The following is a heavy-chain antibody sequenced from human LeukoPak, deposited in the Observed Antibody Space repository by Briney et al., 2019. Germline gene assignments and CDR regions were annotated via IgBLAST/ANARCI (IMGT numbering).Heavy chain of an antibody. Sequence: ASVKVSCKASGSTFSSYAISWVRQAPGQGLEWMGRIIPILGIANYAQKFQGRVTITADKSTSTAYMELSSLRSEDTAVYYCARARITMIVVVSHDDAFDIWGQGTMVTVSS. CDR3: ARARITMIVVVSHDDAFDI. CDR1: GSTFSSYA. J-gene: IGHJ3*02. CDR2: IIPILGIA. V-gene: IGHV1-69*04. D-gene: IGHD3-22*01.